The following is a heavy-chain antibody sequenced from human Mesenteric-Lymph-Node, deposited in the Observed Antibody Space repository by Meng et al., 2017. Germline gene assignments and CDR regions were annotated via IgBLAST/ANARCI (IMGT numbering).Heavy chain of an antibody. V-gene: IGHV3-21*01. Sequence: GESLKISCAASGFTFSNYNMNWVRQAPGKGLEWVSSISSTSSYIYYADSVKGRFTISRDNAKNSLYLQINSQRAEDTAVYYCARDLGYSYGSDSLDAFDIWGQGTMVTVSS. D-gene: IGHD5-18*01. CDR2: ISSTSSYI. CDR3: ARDLGYSYGSDSLDAFDI. CDR1: GFTFSNYN. J-gene: IGHJ3*02.